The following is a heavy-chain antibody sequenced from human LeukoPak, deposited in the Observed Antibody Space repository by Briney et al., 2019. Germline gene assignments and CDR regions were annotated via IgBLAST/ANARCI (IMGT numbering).Heavy chain of an antibody. D-gene: IGHD6-13*01. Sequence: ASVKVSCKASGYTFTSYYMHWVRQAPGQGLEWMGIINPSGGSTSYAQKFQGRVTMTRDTSISTAYMELSRLRSDDTAVYYCARVFGIADEFDYWGQGTLVTVSS. CDR3: ARVFGIADEFDY. CDR2: INPSGGST. V-gene: IGHV1-46*01. J-gene: IGHJ4*02. CDR1: GYTFTSYY.